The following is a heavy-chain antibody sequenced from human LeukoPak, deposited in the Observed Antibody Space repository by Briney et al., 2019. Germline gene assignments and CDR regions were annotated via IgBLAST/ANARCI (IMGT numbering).Heavy chain of an antibody. Sequence: GESLKISCKGSGDSFTSYWLGWVRQMPGKGLEWMGIIYPGDSDTRYSPSFQGQVTISADKSISTAYLQWSSLKASDTAMYYCARTLLYYYDPERDDAFDIWGQGTMVTVSS. V-gene: IGHV5-51*01. J-gene: IGHJ3*02. CDR3: ARTLLYYYDPERDDAFDI. CDR2: IYPGDSDT. CDR1: GDSFTSYW. D-gene: IGHD3-22*01.